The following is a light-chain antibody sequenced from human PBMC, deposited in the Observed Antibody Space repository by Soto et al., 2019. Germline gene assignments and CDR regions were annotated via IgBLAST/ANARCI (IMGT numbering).Light chain of an antibody. V-gene: IGKV3-20*01. Sequence: EVVLTQSPGTLSLSPGERATLSCRASQSVSISYLAWYQHKPGQAPRLLIYGASSRATGIPDRFSGGGSGTDFTLTISRLEPEDFAVYYCQQYGNSPEITFGQGTRLEIK. J-gene: IGKJ5*01. CDR2: GAS. CDR3: QQYGNSPEIT. CDR1: QSVSISY.